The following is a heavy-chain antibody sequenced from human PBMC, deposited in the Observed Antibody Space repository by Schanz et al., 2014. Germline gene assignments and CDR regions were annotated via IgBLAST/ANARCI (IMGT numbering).Heavy chain of an antibody. CDR1: GFTFSGYA. Sequence: EVQLLESGGGLVQPGGSLRISCAASGFTFSGYAMSWVRQAPGKGLEWVSSIVGGGGRTYYADSVKGRFTTSRDNGKKSMYLQMNSLRAEDTAVYYCARLDSSSWYPRYWGQGTLVTVSS. D-gene: IGHD6-13*01. CDR2: IVGGGGRT. CDR3: ARLDSSSWYPRY. J-gene: IGHJ4*02. V-gene: IGHV3-23*01.